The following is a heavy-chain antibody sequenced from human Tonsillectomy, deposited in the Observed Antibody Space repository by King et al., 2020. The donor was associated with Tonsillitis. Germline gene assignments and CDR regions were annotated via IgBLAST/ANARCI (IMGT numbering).Heavy chain of an antibody. CDR2: IYYSGST. CDR1: GGSISSYY. CDR3: ARDFGVVLELEGWFDP. J-gene: IGHJ5*02. Sequence: QLQESGPGLVKPSETLSLTCTVSGGSISSYYWSWIRQPPGKGLEWIGYIYYSGSTNYNPSLKSRVTISVDTSKNQFSLKLSSVTAADTAVYYCARDFGVVLELEGWFDPWGQGTLVTVSS. D-gene: IGHD1-7*01. V-gene: IGHV4-59*01.